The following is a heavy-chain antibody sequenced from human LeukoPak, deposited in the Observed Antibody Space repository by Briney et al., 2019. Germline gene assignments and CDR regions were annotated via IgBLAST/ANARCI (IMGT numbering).Heavy chain of an antibody. D-gene: IGHD3-22*01. V-gene: IGHV3-74*01. CDR1: GFTFSSYW. CDR3: SALSSGYYHYDY. Sequence: GGSLRLSCAASGFTFSSYWMHWVRQAPGKGLVRVSRINSDGRSTSYADSVKGRFTISREDSKNTLYLQMNSPMTEDTTVYYCSALSSGYYHYDYWGQGTPVTVAS. J-gene: IGHJ4*02. CDR2: INSDGRST.